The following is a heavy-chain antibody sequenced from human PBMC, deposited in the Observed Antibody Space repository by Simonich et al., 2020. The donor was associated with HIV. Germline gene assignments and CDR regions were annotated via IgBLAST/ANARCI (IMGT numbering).Heavy chain of an antibody. D-gene: IGHD7-27*01. Sequence: QVQLQQWGAGLLKPSETLSLTCAVYGGSFSGYYWSWIRQPPGKGLGWIGVVIHRGGTTPNPSRGGRITISLDTSRSQFSRKLTSLTAADTALYFCARGNQRANWGYPPRHWFDTWGQGTLVSVSS. J-gene: IGHJ5*02. CDR3: ARGNQRANWGYPPRHWFDT. V-gene: IGHV4-34*12. CDR2: VIHRGGT. CDR1: GGSFSGYY.